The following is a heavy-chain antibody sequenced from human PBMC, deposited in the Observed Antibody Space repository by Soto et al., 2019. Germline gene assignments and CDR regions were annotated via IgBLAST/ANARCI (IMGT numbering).Heavy chain of an antibody. J-gene: IGHJ6*03. CDR2: ISGSGGST. CDR3: ANHYYDFWSGYYDYYYYMDV. Sequence: GGSLRLSCAASGFTFSSYAMSWVRQAPGKGLEWVSAISGSGGSTYYADSVKGRLTISRDNSKNTLYLQMNSLRAEDTAVYYCANHYYDFWSGYYDYYYYMDVWGKGTTVTVSS. D-gene: IGHD3-3*01. V-gene: IGHV3-23*01. CDR1: GFTFSSYA.